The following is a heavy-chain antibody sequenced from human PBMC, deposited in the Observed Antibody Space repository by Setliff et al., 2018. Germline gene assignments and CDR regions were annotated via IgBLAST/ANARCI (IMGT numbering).Heavy chain of an antibody. CDR2: ISGDSLHI. CDR1: GFTFSTYY. CDR3: VNHNPGRRAVDTTPLDY. J-gene: IGHJ4*02. D-gene: IGHD5-18*01. Sequence: QPGGSLRLSCAASGFTFSTYYMSWVRQAPGKGPQWVSAISGDSLHIYYTDSVKGRFTISRDNSKYTLYLQMHNLRAEDTATYYCVNHNPGRRAVDTTPLDYWGQGAQVTVSS. V-gene: IGHV3-23*01.